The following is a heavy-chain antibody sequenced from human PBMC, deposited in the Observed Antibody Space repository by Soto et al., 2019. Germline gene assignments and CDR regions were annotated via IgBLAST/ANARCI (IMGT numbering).Heavy chain of an antibody. J-gene: IGHJ4*02. CDR3: ARERDGGYFDY. CDR2: INHSGST. D-gene: IGHD3-16*01. CDR1: GGSFSGYY. Sequence: QVQLQQWGAGLLKPSETLSLTCAVYGGSFSGYYWSWIRQPPGKGLEWIGEINHSGSTNYNPSLKSRVTISVDTSKNQFSLKLSSVTAADTAVYYCARERDGGYFDYWGQGTLVTVSS. V-gene: IGHV4-34*01.